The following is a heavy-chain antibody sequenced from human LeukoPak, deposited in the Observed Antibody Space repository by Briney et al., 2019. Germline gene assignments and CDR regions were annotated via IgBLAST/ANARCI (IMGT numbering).Heavy chain of an antibody. Sequence: GASVKVSCKASGYTFSGYYMHWVRQAPGQGLEWMGWINPNRGGTKYAQKFQGRVTMTRDTSISTAYMDLSRLRSDDTAVYYCARVEEGYGSGRRGNFYYYYMDVWGKGTTVTISS. CDR1: GYTFSGYY. CDR3: ARVEEGYGSGRRGNFYYYYMDV. V-gene: IGHV1-2*02. D-gene: IGHD3-10*01. J-gene: IGHJ6*03. CDR2: INPNRGGT.